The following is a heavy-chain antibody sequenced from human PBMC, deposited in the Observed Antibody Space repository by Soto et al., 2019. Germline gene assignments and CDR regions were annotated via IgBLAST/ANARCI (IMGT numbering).Heavy chain of an antibody. D-gene: IGHD3-16*01. V-gene: IGHV2-5*02. CDR2: IYWDDDR. CDR1: GISLSTSRVG. CDR3: EQVMIAWGGVSAFDGFDL. Sequence: QITLKEPGPTLVNPTQTLTLTCSFSGISLSTSRVGVAWISQPPGKTLQWLALIYWDDDRRYSPSLKTRVAISQDTSKQQGVIRMTNLEHWETAKYYCEQVMIAWGGVSAFDGFDLWGQGTMVTESS. J-gene: IGHJ3*01.